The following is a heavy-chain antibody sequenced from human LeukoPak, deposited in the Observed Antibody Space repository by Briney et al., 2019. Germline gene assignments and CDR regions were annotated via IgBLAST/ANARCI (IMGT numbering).Heavy chain of an antibody. CDR1: GGSISSGSYY. V-gene: IGHV4-61*02. CDR2: IYTSGST. J-gene: IGHJ4*02. Sequence: PSKTLSLTCTVSGGSISSGSYYWSWIRQPAGKGLEWIGRIYTSGSTNYNPSLRSRVTISVDTTKNQFSLKLSSVTAADTAVYYCASAYDSSGYYRDYWGQGTLVTVSS. CDR3: ASAYDSSGYYRDY. D-gene: IGHD3-22*01.